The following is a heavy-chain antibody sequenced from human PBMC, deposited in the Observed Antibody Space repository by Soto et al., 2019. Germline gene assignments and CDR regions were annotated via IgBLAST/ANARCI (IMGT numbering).Heavy chain of an antibody. V-gene: IGHV3-64*01. Sequence: EVQLVESGGGLVQPGGSLRLSCAASGFTFSSYAMHWVRQAPGKGLEYVSAISSNGGSTYYANSVKGRFTISRDNSKNTLYLQMCSLRAEDMAVYYCARDYGDYLWYFDYWGQGTLVTVSS. CDR3: ARDYGDYLWYFDY. CDR2: ISSNGGST. D-gene: IGHD4-17*01. J-gene: IGHJ4*02. CDR1: GFTFSSYA.